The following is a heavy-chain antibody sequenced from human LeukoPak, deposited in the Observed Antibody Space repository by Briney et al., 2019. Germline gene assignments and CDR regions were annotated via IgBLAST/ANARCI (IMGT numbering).Heavy chain of an antibody. CDR2: MNPNSGNT. V-gene: IGHV1-8*01. Sequence: ASVKVSCKASGYTFTSCDINWVRQATGQGLEWMGWMNPNSGNTGYAQKFQGRVTMTRNTSISTAYMELSSLRSEDTAVYYCARGQEGYDFWSGDDGWGQGNLVTVSS. J-gene: IGHJ4*02. CDR1: GYTFTSCD. D-gene: IGHD3-3*01. CDR3: ARGQEGYDFWSGDDG.